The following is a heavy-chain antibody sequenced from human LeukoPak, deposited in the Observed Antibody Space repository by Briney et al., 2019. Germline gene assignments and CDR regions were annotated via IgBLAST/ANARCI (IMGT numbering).Heavy chain of an antibody. V-gene: IGHV3-30*18. Sequence: GGSLRLSCVASGFTFRRFGMHWVRQAPGKGLEWVAVISYDGSNKYYADSVKGRFTISRDNSKNTLYLQMNSLRAEDTAVYYCAKGRIQLWLGDVFDYWGQGTLVTVSS. CDR3: AKGRIQLWLGDVFDY. D-gene: IGHD5-18*01. CDR1: GFTFRRFG. J-gene: IGHJ4*02. CDR2: ISYDGSNK.